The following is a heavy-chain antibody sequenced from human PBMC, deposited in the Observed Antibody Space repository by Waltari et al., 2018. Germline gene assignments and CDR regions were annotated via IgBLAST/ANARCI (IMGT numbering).Heavy chain of an antibody. Sequence: QVQLQQWGAGLLKPSETLSLTCAVHGGSFSGYYWSWIRQPPGKGLEWIGEINHSGSTNYNPSLKSRVTISVDTSKNQFSLKLSSVTAADTAVYYCARDQRCGGDCPIDYWGQGTLVTVSS. D-gene: IGHD2-21*02. V-gene: IGHV4-34*01. J-gene: IGHJ4*02. CDR2: INHSGST. CDR3: ARDQRCGGDCPIDY. CDR1: GGSFSGYY.